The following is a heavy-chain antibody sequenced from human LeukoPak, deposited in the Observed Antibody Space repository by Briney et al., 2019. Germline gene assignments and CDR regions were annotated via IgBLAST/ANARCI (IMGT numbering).Heavy chain of an antibody. J-gene: IGHJ4*02. D-gene: IGHD5-12*01. CDR1: GFTFSSYA. Sequence: GRSLRLSCAASGFTFSSYAMHWVRQAPGKGLEWVAVISYDGSNKYYADSVKGRFTISRDNSKNTLYLQMNSLRAEDTAVYYCARDLTPKKDIVATMWESGFDYWGQGTLVTVSS. CDR2: ISYDGSNK. V-gene: IGHV3-30-3*01. CDR3: ARDLTPKKDIVATMWESGFDY.